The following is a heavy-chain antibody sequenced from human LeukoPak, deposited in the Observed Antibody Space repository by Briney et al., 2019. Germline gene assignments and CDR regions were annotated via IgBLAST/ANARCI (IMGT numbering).Heavy chain of an antibody. CDR1: GFTFSSYA. Sequence: GRSLRLSCAASGFTFSSYAMHWVRQAPGKGLEWVAVISYGGSNKYYADSVKGRFTISRDNSKNTLYLQMNSLRAEDTAVYYCARDRLSYYDSSGFDYWGQGTLVTVSS. J-gene: IGHJ4*02. D-gene: IGHD3-22*01. CDR2: ISYGGSNK. V-gene: IGHV3-30-3*01. CDR3: ARDRLSYYDSSGFDY.